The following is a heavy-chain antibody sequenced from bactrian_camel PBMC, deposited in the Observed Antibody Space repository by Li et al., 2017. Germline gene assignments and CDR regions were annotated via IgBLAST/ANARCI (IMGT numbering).Heavy chain of an antibody. CDR1: GYIFTDCG. V-gene: IGHV3S53*01. CDR2: LRYDGSA. D-gene: IGHD4*01. J-gene: IGHJ4*01. Sequence: QVQLVESGGGSVQPGGSLRLSCAASGYIFTDCGMGWYRQVAGKERELVASLRYDGSAGYADSVKGRFTISKDTAKNTLYLQMDSLKPEDTAMYYCAADRTWFQCTLETISTGRGGRGTQVTVS. CDR3: AADRTWFQCTLETISTGR.